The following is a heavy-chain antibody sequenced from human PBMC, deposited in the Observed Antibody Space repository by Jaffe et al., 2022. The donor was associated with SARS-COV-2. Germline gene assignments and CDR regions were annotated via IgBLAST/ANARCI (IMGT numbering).Heavy chain of an antibody. V-gene: IGHV4-59*11. CDR2: IYYTGST. J-gene: IGHJ2*01. D-gene: IGHD4-17*01. Sequence: QVQLQESGPGLVRPSETLSLTCTVSGGSISDNHFWSWIRQPPGKGPESIGYIYYTGSTNYNPSLKSRVTISMDRSRNQFSLKLASVTAADTAVYYCARAGDYGATWSYWYFDLWGRGTLVTVSS. CDR3: ARAGDYGATWSYWYFDL. CDR1: GGSISDNHF.